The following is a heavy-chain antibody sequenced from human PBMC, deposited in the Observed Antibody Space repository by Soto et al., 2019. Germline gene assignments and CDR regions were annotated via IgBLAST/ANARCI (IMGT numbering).Heavy chain of an antibody. J-gene: IGHJ3*02. D-gene: IGHD3-3*01. Sequence: GGSLRLSCAASGFTFSDYYMSWIRQAPGKGLEWVSYISSSGSTIYYADSVKGRFTISRDNAKNSLYLQMNSLRAEDTAVYYCARGRYYDFWSGRKDTQDAFDIWGQGTMVTVSS. CDR2: ISSSGSTI. V-gene: IGHV3-11*01. CDR3: ARGRYYDFWSGRKDTQDAFDI. CDR1: GFTFSDYY.